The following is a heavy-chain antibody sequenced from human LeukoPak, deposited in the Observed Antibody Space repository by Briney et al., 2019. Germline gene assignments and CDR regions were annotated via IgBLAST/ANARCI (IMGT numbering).Heavy chain of an antibody. Sequence: GGPLRLSCAASGFTFSNAWMSWVRQAPGKGLEWVGRIKSKTDGGTTDYAAPVKGRFTISRDDSKNTLYLQMNSLKTEDTAVYYCTTEGIVVVVAVDYWGQGTLVTVSS. D-gene: IGHD2-15*01. CDR1: GFTFSNAW. J-gene: IGHJ4*02. V-gene: IGHV3-15*01. CDR3: TTEGIVVVVAVDY. CDR2: IKSKTDGGTT.